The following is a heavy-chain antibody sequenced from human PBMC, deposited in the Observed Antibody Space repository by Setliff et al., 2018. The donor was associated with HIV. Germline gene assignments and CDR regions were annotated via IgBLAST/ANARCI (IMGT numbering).Heavy chain of an antibody. CDR2: IYHNGST. J-gene: IGHJ4*02. CDR1: GSISSSSYY. Sequence: SETLSLTCTVSGSISSSSYYWSWIRQPPGKGLEWIGYIYHNGSTYYNPSLKSRLIISVDTSKNQFSLKLSSVTAADTAVYYCARVERYCSGGSCYGFDYWGQGTLVTVSS. CDR3: ARVERYCSGGSCYGFDY. D-gene: IGHD2-15*01. V-gene: IGHV4-61*05.